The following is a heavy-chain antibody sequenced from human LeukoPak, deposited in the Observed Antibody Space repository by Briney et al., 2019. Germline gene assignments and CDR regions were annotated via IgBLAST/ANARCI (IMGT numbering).Heavy chain of an antibody. J-gene: IGHJ4*02. V-gene: IGHV3-30*02. CDR2: IRYDGINK. CDR1: GFTFSNAW. D-gene: IGHD2-2*01. Sequence: PGGSLRLSCAASGFTFSNAWMSWVRQAPGKGLEWVAFIRYDGINKYSADSVKGRFTISRDNFKNTLYLQMNSLRAEDTAVYYCAKDGHYCSSTSCFIDYWGQGTLVTVSS. CDR3: AKDGHYCSSTSCFIDY.